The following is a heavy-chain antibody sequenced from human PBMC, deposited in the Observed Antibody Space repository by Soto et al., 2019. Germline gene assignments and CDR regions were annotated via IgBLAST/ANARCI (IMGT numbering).Heavy chain of an antibody. CDR2: TRNKANSYTT. J-gene: IGHJ6*02. Sequence: GGSLRLSCAASGFTLSDHYMDWVRQAPGKGLEWVGRTRNKANSYTTEYAASVKGRFTISRDDSKNSLYVQMNSLKTEETAVYYCARGAGELQKLGGYYYGLDVWGLGTTVTVSS. CDR1: GFTLSDHY. D-gene: IGHD7-27*01. CDR3: ARGAGELQKLGGYYYGLDV. V-gene: IGHV3-72*01.